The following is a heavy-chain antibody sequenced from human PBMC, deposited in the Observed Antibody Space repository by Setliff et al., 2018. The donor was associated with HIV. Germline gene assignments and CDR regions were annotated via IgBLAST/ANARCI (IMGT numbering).Heavy chain of an antibody. CDR2: IFYSGST. V-gene: IGHV4-39*07. CDR3: ARDFERYSSPAWSFDI. D-gene: IGHD6-19*01. CDR1: GGSISSGTYY. Sequence: SETLPLTCTVSGGSISSGTYYWGWIRQPPGKGLEWIGSIFYSGSTYYNPFIKSRVTISVDTSKNQFSLKLTYVTAADTAVYYCARDFERYSSPAWSFDIWGQGTMVTVSS. J-gene: IGHJ3*02.